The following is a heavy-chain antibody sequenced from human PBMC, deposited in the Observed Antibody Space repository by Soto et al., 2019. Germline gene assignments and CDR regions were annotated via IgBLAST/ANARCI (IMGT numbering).Heavy chain of an antibody. J-gene: IGHJ4*02. V-gene: IGHV1-18*01. CDR2: ISAYNGNT. Sequence: QVQLVQSGAEVKKPGASVKVSCKASGYTFTSYGISWVRQAPGQGLEWMGWISAYNGNTNYAQKLQGRVTMTTDTSTSTAYMELRSLRYDDTAVYYCARDGPPYCSGGSCYSDYWGQGTLVTVSS. D-gene: IGHD2-15*01. CDR1: GYTFTSYG. CDR3: ARDGPPYCSGGSCYSDY.